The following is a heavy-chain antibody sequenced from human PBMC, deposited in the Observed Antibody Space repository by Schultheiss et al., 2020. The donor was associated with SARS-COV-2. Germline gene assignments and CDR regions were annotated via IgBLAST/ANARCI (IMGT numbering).Heavy chain of an antibody. CDR2: ISSSSSYI. V-gene: IGHV3-21*04. CDR3: ARVYGEGDAFRYYGMDV. Sequence: GGSLRLSCAASGFTFSSYSMNWVRQAPGKGLEWVSSISSSSSYIYYADSVKGRFTISRDNSKNTLYLQMGSLRAEDTAVYYCARVYGEGDAFRYYGMDVWGQGTTVTVSS. J-gene: IGHJ6*02. D-gene: IGHD4-17*01. CDR1: GFTFSSYS.